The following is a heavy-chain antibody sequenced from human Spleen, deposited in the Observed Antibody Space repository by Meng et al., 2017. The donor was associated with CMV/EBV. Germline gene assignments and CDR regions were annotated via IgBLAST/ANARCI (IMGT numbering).Heavy chain of an antibody. Sequence: RGSLRLSCAASGFHFDKYNMHWVRQAPGKGPEWISYITSGSSITYYADSVKGRFTISRDNARNSLFLQMNILRAEDTALYHCARDLPLTGSWFDPWGQGTLVTVSS. CDR1: GFHFDKYN. D-gene: IGHD3-9*01. CDR3: ARDLPLTGSWFDP. CDR2: ITSGSSIT. V-gene: IGHV3-48*04. J-gene: IGHJ5*02.